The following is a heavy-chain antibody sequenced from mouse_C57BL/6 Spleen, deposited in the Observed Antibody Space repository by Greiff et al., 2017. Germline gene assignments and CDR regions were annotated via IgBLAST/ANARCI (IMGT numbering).Heavy chain of an antibody. CDR3: ARWGDYGSSYWYFDV. J-gene: IGHJ1*03. V-gene: IGHV1-76*01. CDR2: IYPGSGNT. D-gene: IGHD1-1*01. CDR1: GYTFTDYY. Sequence: VQLQQSGAELVRPWASVQLSCKASGYTFTDYYINWVKQRPGQGLEWIARIYPGSGNTYYNEKFKGKATLTAEKSSSTAYMQLSSLTSEDSAVYFCARWGDYGSSYWYFDVWGTGTTVTVSS.